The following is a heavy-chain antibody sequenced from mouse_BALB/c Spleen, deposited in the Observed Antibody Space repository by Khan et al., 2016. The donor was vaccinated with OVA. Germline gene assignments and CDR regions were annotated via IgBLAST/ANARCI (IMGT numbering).Heavy chain of an antibody. CDR3: TRGGYGWFAY. V-gene: IGHV1-5*01. CDR1: GYSFTSYW. J-gene: IGHJ3*01. D-gene: IGHD3-1*01. Sequence: VQLQQSGTVLARPGASVKMSCKASGYSFTSYWMHWVKQRPGQGLEWTGGIYPGNSDTSYNQKFKGKAKLTAVTSASTAYMELSSLTNEDAAVYYGTRGGYGWFAYWGQGTLVTVSA. CDR2: IYPGNSDT.